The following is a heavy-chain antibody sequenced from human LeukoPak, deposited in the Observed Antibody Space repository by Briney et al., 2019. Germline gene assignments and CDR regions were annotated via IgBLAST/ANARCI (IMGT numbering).Heavy chain of an antibody. Sequence: PSQTLSLTSTVSTRSTSSSCYYCGWIRQPPGNGLEWIGSIYYSVITYYNPSLKSRVTISVDTSKTQFSLKLSSVSAADTAVYYCVRRITFGGVEEDWGQGTLVTVSS. J-gene: IGHJ4*02. CDR3: VRRITFGGVEED. D-gene: IGHD3-16*01. CDR2: IYYSVIT. V-gene: IGHV4-39*01. CDR1: TRSTSSSCYY.